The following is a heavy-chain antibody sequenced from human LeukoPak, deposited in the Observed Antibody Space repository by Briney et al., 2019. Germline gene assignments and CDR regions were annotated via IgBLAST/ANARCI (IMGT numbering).Heavy chain of an antibody. CDR2: ISGSGGST. CDR1: GFTFSSYA. CDR3: AKDQGSADIWYQGWFDP. J-gene: IGHJ5*02. D-gene: IGHD2-2*01. Sequence: GGSLRLSCAASGFTFSSYAMSWVRQAPGKGLEWVSAISGSGGSTYYADSVKGRFTISRDNSKNTLYLQMNSLRAEDTAVYYCAKDQGSADIWYQGWFDPWGQGTLVTVSS. V-gene: IGHV3-23*01.